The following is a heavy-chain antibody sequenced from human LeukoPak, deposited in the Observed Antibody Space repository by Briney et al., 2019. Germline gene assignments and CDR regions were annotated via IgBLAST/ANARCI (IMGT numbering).Heavy chain of an antibody. CDR3: AGGGNSRHHFDY. J-gene: IGHJ4*02. Sequence: GGSLRLSCAASGFTFSNSDIHWVRQAPGKGLEWVAIISYDGSDKYYADSVKGRFTISRDNPKNTLYMQMNSLRAEDTAVYYCAGGGNSRHHFDYWGQGTLVTVSS. CDR1: GFTFSNSD. V-gene: IGHV3-30*03. D-gene: IGHD3-16*01. CDR2: ISYDGSDK.